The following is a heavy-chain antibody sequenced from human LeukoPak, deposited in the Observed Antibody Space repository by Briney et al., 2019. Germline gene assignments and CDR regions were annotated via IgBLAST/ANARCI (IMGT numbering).Heavy chain of an antibody. CDR1: GFTLSSYG. J-gene: IGHJ6*03. D-gene: IGHD2-2*01. V-gene: IGHV3-30*02. CDR3: AKSVPAAKYYYYYYYMDV. CDR2: IRYDGSNK. Sequence: PGGSLRLSCAASGFTLSSYGMHWVRQAPGKGLEWVAFIRYDGSNKYYADSVKGRFTISRDNSKNTLYLQMNSLRAEDTAVYYCAKSVPAAKYYYYYYYMDVWGKGTTVTVSS.